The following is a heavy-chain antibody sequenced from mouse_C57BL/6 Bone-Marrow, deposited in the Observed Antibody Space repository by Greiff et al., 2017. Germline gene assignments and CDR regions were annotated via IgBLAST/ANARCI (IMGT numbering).Heavy chain of an antibody. CDR1: GFTFSSYA. CDR2: ISDGGSYT. J-gene: IGHJ3*01. Sequence: DVQLVESGGGLVKPGGSLKLSCAASGFTFSSYAMSWVRQTPEKRLEWVATISDGGSYTYYPDNVKGRFTISRDNAKNNLYLQRSHLKSEDTAMYYCARDGAYYGSRAYWGQGTLVTVSA. D-gene: IGHD1-1*01. V-gene: IGHV5-4*01. CDR3: ARDGAYYGSRAY.